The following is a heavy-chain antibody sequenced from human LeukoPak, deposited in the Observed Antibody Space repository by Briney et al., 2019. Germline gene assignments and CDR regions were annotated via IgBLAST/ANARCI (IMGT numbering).Heavy chain of an antibody. CDR3: ARGFPHHYDSRGIKFDF. D-gene: IGHD3-22*01. Sequence: GGSLRLSCAASGFTFSSYGMCWVRQAPGKGLEWVAFIRYDGSNKYYADSVKGRFTISRDNSKNTLYLQMNSLRAEDTAVYYCARGFPHHYDSRGIKFDFWGQGILVSVSS. V-gene: IGHV3-30*02. CDR2: IRYDGSNK. CDR1: GFTFSSYG. J-gene: IGHJ4*02.